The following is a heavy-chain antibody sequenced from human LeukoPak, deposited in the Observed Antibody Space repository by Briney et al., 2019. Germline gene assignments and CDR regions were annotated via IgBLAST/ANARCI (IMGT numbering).Heavy chain of an antibody. Sequence: SETLSLTCTVSGYSISSGYYWGWIRQPPGKGLEWIGSIYHSGSTYYNPSLKSRVTISVDTSKNQFSLRLSSVTAADTAVYYCARDADSSSWYRIYWGQGTLVTVSS. J-gene: IGHJ4*02. V-gene: IGHV4-38-2*02. D-gene: IGHD6-13*01. CDR2: IYHSGST. CDR1: GYSISSGYY. CDR3: ARDADSSSWYRIY.